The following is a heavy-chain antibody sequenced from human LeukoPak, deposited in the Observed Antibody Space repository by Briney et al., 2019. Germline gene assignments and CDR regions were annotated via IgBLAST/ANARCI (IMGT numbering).Heavy chain of an antibody. CDR1: GYSISSGYY. D-gene: IGHD3-3*01. J-gene: IGHJ6*03. CDR3: ASLVLRFLEWLPRSYYYMDV. Sequence: SETLSLTCAVSGYSISSGYYWGWIRQPPGKGLEWIGSIYHSGSTYYNPSLKSRVTISLDTATNQFSLKLSSVTAADTAVYYCASLVLRFLEWLPRSYYYMDVWGKGTTVTVSS. V-gene: IGHV4-38-2*01. CDR2: IYHSGST.